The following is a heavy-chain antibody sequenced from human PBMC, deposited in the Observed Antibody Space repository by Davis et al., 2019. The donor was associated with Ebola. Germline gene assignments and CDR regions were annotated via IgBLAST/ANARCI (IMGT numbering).Heavy chain of an antibody. V-gene: IGHV4-59*03. Sequence: PSETLSLTCTVSGVSISRHYWGWIRQPPGKRLAWIGSIYYTGSAYYNSSLASRATISVDTSKNQFSLKLTSVTAADTAMYYCSERGSSVWGQGTLVTVSS. J-gene: IGHJ4*02. CDR3: SERGSSV. D-gene: IGHD3-10*01. CDR2: IYYTGSA. CDR1: GVSISRHY.